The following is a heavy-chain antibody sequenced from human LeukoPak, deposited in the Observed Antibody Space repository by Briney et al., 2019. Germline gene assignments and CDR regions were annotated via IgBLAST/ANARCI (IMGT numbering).Heavy chain of an antibody. D-gene: IGHD6-13*01. CDR3: ARSIAAAGPYYFDY. J-gene: IGHJ4*02. V-gene: IGHV3-9*01. Sequence: PGGSLRLSCAASGFTFDDYAMHWVRQAPGKGLEWVSGISWNSGSIGYADSVKGRFTISRDNAKNSLYLQMNSLRAEDTAVYYCARSIAAAGPYYFDYWGQGTLVTVSS. CDR2: ISWNSGSI. CDR1: GFTFDDYA.